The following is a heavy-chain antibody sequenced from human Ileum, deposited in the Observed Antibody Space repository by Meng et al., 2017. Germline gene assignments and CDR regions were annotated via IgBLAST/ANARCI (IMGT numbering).Heavy chain of an antibody. Sequence: QVQLQESGPRLVQPSGILSLTCAVSGTWWSWGRQRPGKGLEWIGEIFQSGRTNYNPSLKSRVTISIDKSKSQISLQLSAVTAADTAVYSCATSNDRDVYYLGYWGQGTLVTVSS. J-gene: IGHJ4*02. CDR1: GTW. CDR3: ATSNDRDVYYLGY. D-gene: IGHD3-22*01. CDR2: IFQSGRT. V-gene: IGHV4-4*02.